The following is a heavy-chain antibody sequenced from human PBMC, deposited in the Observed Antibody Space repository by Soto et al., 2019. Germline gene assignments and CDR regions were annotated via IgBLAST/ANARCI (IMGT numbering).Heavy chain of an antibody. CDR1: LFTFSSYG. CDR3: ARGRNWGSPYFDY. V-gene: IGHV3-30*03. D-gene: IGHD7-27*01. CDR2: ISYDGSNK. J-gene: IGHJ4*02. Sequence: QVQLVESGGGVVQPGRSLRLSCAASLFTFSSYGMHWVRQAPGKGLEWVAVISYDGSNKYYADSVKGRFTISRDNSKNTLYLQMNSLRAEDTAVYYCARGRNWGSPYFDYWGQGTLVTVSS.